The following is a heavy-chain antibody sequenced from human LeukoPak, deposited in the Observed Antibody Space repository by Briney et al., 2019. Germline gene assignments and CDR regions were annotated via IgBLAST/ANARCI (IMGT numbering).Heavy chain of an antibody. D-gene: IGHD2-2*02. J-gene: IGHJ4*02. V-gene: IGHV4-34*01. CDR1: GGSFITYY. CDR3: ASSQGYTGSYY. CDR2: ITHSGST. Sequence: PSETLSLTCAVYGGSFITYYWSWIRQPPGKGLEWIGEITHSGSTNYNPSLKSRVTISLDRSKNQFSLELSSVTAADTAVYYCASSQGYTGSYYWGQGTLVTISS.